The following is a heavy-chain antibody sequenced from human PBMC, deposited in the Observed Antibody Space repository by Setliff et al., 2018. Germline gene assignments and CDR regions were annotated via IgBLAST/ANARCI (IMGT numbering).Heavy chain of an antibody. Sequence: ASVKVSCKASAYILSSYGISWVRQAPGEGLEWMGWISPYNGVTGYAQRFQGRVTMTTDTSTSAAYLELMSLRSDDTAVYYCAISSLSICSGDTCPNAFDIWGQGTMVTVSS. CDR2: ISPYNGVT. J-gene: IGHJ3*02. D-gene: IGHD2-15*01. CDR3: AISSLSICSGDTCPNAFDI. V-gene: IGHV1-18*01. CDR1: AYILSSYG.